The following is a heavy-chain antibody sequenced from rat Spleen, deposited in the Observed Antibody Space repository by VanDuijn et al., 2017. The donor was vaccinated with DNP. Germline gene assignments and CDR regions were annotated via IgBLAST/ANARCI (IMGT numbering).Heavy chain of an antibody. CDR3: TTGGYLRDWYFDF. Sequence: EVQLVESDGGLVQPGRSLKLSCAASGFTFSDYAMAWVRQAPKKGLEWVATIIYDGGSTYYRDSVKGRFTISRENAKGSLYLQMDSLRSEDTATYYCTTGGYLRDWYFDFWGPGTMVTVSS. D-gene: IGHD2-2*01. J-gene: IGHJ1*01. V-gene: IGHV5-20*01. CDR2: IIYDGGST. CDR1: GFTFSDYA.